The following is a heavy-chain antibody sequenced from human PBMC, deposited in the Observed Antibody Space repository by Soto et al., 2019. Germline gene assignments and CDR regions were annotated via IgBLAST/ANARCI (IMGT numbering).Heavy chain of an antibody. CDR1: GSAFSNAW. J-gene: IGHJ4*02. D-gene: IGHD3-16*02. Sequence: EVQLVEYGGDLVKPGGSLRLSCAASGSAFSNAWMSWVRQAPGKGLEWVARVKSRADGGTTDYAAPVEGRFTISRDNSKNMVYLQMNSLKTEDTAMYDCTTYDYIWGSDLYRWAYWGQGTLVTVSS. V-gene: IGHV3-15*01. CDR2: VKSRADGGTT. CDR3: TTYDYIWGSDLYRWAY.